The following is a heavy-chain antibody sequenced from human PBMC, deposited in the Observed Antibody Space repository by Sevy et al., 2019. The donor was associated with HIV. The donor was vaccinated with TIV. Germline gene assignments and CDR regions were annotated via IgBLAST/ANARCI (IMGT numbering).Heavy chain of an antibody. Sequence: SETLSLTCTVSGGSISTYYWSWIRQPPGKGLQWIGYIYYTGKTNYNPSLQTPVTMSIDTSKNQFSLRLSSVTSADTAMYYCARLSRNNVVVTRVRRDGFDVWGQGTMVTVSS. V-gene: IGHV4-59*01. CDR1: GGSISTYY. CDR2: IYYTGKT. D-gene: IGHD2-21*02. CDR3: ARLSRNNVVVTRVRRDGFDV. J-gene: IGHJ3*01.